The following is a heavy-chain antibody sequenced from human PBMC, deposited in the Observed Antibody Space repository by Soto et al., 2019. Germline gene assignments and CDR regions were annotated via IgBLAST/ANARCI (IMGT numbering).Heavy chain of an antibody. J-gene: IGHJ4*02. CDR3: AQRVGSCGYFDC. CDR2: INWNDDK. V-gene: IGHV2-5*01. D-gene: IGHD6-25*01. Sequence: NSGPTRVNPTQTLTLTCTFSGFSLTTGGVSVGWIRQSPGKALEWLASINWNDDKRYSPSLKSRVTITKDNSIKRVVLTMTNVEPVDTATYFGAQRVGSCGYFDCWGQGARVTV. CDR1: GFSLTTGGVS.